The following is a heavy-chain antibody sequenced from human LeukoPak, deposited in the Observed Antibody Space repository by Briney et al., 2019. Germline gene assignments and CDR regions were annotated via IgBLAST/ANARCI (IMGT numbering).Heavy chain of an antibody. D-gene: IGHD6-13*01. V-gene: IGHV3-33*08. CDR2: IWYDGSNK. CDR3: ARDPGIAAAGIDY. Sequence: GGSLSLSCAASGFTFSSYGMHWVRQAPGKGLEWVAVIWYDGSNKYYADSVKGRFTISRDNSKNTLYLQMNSLRAEDTAVYYCARDPGIAAAGIDYWGQGTLVTVSS. J-gene: IGHJ4*02. CDR1: GFTFSSYG.